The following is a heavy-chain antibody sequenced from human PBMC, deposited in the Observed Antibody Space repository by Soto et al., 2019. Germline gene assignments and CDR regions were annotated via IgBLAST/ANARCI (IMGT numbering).Heavy chain of an antibody. CDR3: ARGRLLGSGYSSQLFDP. CDR2: IIPIFGTT. CDR1: GGTFSSYG. D-gene: IGHD6-19*01. V-gene: IGHV1-69*06. J-gene: IGHJ5*02. Sequence: ASVKVSCKASGGTFSSYGFNWVRQAPGQGLEWMGGIIPIFGTTSYAQKFQGRVTITADKSTSTAYMELSSLRSEDTAVYYCARGRLLGSGYSSQLFDPWGQGTLVTVSS.